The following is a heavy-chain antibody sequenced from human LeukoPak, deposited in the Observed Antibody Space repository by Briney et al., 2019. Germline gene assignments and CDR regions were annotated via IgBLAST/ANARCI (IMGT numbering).Heavy chain of an antibody. Sequence: SETLSLTCTVSGGSISSYYWSWIRQPPGKGLEWIGYIYYSGSTNYNPSLKSRVTISVDTSKNQFSLKLSSVTAADTAVYYCAREYYYDSSGYYFFDCWGQGTLVTVSS. CDR2: IYYSGST. D-gene: IGHD3-22*01. CDR3: AREYYYDSSGYYFFDC. J-gene: IGHJ4*02. CDR1: GGSISSYY. V-gene: IGHV4-59*01.